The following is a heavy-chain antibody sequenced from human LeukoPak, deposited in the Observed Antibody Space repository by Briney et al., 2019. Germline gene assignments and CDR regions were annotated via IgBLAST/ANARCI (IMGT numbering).Heavy chain of an antibody. V-gene: IGHV3-21*01. CDR3: ASEPDYYDRSGDKKIDY. CDR1: GFTFSSYS. D-gene: IGHD3-22*01. CDR2: ISSSSSYI. Sequence: GGSLRLSCAASGFTFSSYSMNWVRQAPGKGLEWVSSISSSSSYIYYADSVKGRFTISRDNAKNSLYLQMNSLRAEDTAVYYCASEPDYYDRSGDKKIDYWGQGTLVTVSS. J-gene: IGHJ4*02.